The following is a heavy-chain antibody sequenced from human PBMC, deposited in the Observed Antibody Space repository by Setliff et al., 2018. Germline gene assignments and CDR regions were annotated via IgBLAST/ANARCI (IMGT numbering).Heavy chain of an antibody. D-gene: IGHD2-15*01. CDR1: ALTFSNYW. CDR2: INQDGSEK. V-gene: IGHV3-7*01. CDR3: ARTCSGSGCYAGLES. J-gene: IGHJ4*02. Sequence: DPALTFSNYWMSWVRQAPGKGLEWVANINQDGSEKYYVDSVKGRFTVSRDNSKNTLYLQMNSLRPEDTAVYYCARTCSGSGCYAGLESWGQGTPVTVSS.